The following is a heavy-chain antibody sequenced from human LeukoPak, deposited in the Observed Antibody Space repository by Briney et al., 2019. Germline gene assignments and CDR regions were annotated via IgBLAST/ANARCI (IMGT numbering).Heavy chain of an antibody. CDR3: ARESLAQLVDYYYYYMDV. CDR1: GYTFTSYD. CDR2: MNPNSGNT. D-gene: IGHD6-13*01. J-gene: IGHJ6*03. Sequence: GASVKVSCKASGYTFTSYDINWVRQAAGQGLEWMGWMNPNSGNTGYAQKFQGRVTMTRNTSISTAYMELSSLRSEDTAVYYCARESLAQLVDYYYYYMDVWGKGTTVTVSS. V-gene: IGHV1-8*01.